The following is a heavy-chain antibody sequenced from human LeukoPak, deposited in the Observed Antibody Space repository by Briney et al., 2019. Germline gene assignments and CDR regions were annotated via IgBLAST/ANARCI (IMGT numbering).Heavy chain of an antibody. Sequence: GGSLRLSCAASGFIVSSKYMSWVRQAPGKGLEWVSVIYSGGSTYYADSVKGRFTISRDNAKNSLYLQMNSLRAEDTAVYYCARDWGIVGATGWFDPWGQGTLVTVSS. J-gene: IGHJ5*02. V-gene: IGHV3-53*01. CDR3: ARDWGIVGATGWFDP. CDR1: GFIVSSKY. D-gene: IGHD1-26*01. CDR2: IYSGGST.